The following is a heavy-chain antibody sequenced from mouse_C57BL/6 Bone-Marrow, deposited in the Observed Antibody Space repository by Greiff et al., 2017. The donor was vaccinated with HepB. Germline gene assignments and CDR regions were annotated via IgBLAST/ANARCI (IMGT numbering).Heavy chain of an antibody. CDR1: GFTFSDYG. CDR3: ARLTPYWYFDV. J-gene: IGHJ1*03. CDR2: ISNLAYSI. V-gene: IGHV5-15*01. D-gene: IGHD1-3*01. Sequence: EVKLMESGGGLVQPGGSLKLSCAASGFTFSDYGMAWVRQAPRKGPDWVAFISNLAYSIYYADTVTGRFTISRENAKNTLYLEMSSLRSEDTAMYYCARLTPYWYFDVWGTGTTVTVSS.